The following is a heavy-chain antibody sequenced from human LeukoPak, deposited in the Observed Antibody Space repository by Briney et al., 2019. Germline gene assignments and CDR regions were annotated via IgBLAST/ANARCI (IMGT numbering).Heavy chain of an antibody. CDR1: GFTFDDYD. D-gene: IGHD3-22*01. CDR3: AKDGGGGYSSTFFFEN. J-gene: IGHJ4*02. V-gene: IGHV3-43*02. CDR2: ISGDGGWT. Sequence: GGSLSLSCAASGFTFDDYDVHWVRQAPGKGLLWVSLISGDGGWTYYADSLKGRFTISRGNSKNSLYLQMNSLTTEDTALYYCAKDGGGGYSSTFFFENWGQAAKLSVSS.